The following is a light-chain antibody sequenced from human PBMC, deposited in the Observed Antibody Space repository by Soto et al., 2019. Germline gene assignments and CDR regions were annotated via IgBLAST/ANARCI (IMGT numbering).Light chain of an antibody. CDR1: QSISSTF. CDR3: QQYYSSWT. V-gene: IGKV3-20*01. Sequence: EIVLTQSPGTLSLSPGERATLPCRASQSISSTFLAWYQHKPGQAPRVLIYGASRRATGIPDRFSGSGSGTDFTLTISRLEPEDFALYYCQQYYSSWTFGQGTKVEMK. J-gene: IGKJ1*01. CDR2: GAS.